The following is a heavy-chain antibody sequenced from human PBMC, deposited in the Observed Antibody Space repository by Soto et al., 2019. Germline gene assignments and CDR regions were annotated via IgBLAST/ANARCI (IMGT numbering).Heavy chain of an antibody. Sequence: QITLRESGPTLVKPTQTLTLTCTFSGFSLTTSGVGVGWIRQPPGKALEWLALIYWNDDERYSPSLESRLRIYKDTSANQVVLKMTDMDPADTATYFCAHSRDPNYARWSVYYCGFDVWGQGTMVTVSS. J-gene: IGHJ3*01. CDR2: IYWNDDE. D-gene: IGHD3-3*01. V-gene: IGHV2-5*01. CDR3: AHSRDPNYARWSVYYCGFDV. CDR1: GFSLTTSGVG.